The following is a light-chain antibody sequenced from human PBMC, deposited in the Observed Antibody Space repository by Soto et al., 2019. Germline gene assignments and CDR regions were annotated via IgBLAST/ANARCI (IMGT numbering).Light chain of an antibody. Sequence: EIVMTQSSATLSVPSGPRATLSCRSSQSVSSNLAWYQQKPGQAPRLLIYGASNRATGIPDRFSGTGSGTDFTLTISRLEPEDFAVYYCQQYGNSIPITFGQGTRLEIK. CDR1: QSVSSN. V-gene: IGKV3-15*01. CDR2: GAS. CDR3: QQYGNSIPIT. J-gene: IGKJ5*01.